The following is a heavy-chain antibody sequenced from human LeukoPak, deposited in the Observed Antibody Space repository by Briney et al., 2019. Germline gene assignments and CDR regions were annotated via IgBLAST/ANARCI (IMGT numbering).Heavy chain of an antibody. CDR3: ARTLGYYDSSGYSDFDY. D-gene: IGHD3-22*01. CDR1: GFSFSGYW. J-gene: IGHJ4*02. CDR2: IKEDGSEK. Sequence: GGSLRLSCAASGFSFSGYWMTWVRQAPGRGLEWVANIKEDGSEKYYADFVKGRFTISRDNAKNSLDLQMNSLRAEDTAVYYCARTLGYYDSSGYSDFDYWGQGTLVTVSS. V-gene: IGHV3-7*03.